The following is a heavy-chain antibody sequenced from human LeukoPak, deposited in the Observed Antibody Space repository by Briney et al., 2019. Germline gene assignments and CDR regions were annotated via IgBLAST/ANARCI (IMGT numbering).Heavy chain of an antibody. CDR1: GGSVSSGFYY. Sequence: PSETLSLTCTVSGGSVSSGFYYWSWIRQPAGKGLEWIGRTYTSGTTNYNPSLKSRVTISVDTSKNQFSLKLNSVTAADTAVYYCAADFSHWGQGTLVTVSS. J-gene: IGHJ4*02. CDR3: AADFSH. CDR2: TYTSGTT. V-gene: IGHV4-61*02.